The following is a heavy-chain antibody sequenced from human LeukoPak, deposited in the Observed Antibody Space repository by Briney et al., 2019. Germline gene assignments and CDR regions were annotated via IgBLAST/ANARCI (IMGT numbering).Heavy chain of an antibody. V-gene: IGHV1-18*01. D-gene: IGHD6-13*01. CDR1: GYTFTSYG. Sequence: PLASVKVSCKASGYTFTSYGISWVRQAPGQGLEWMGWISAYNGNTNYAQKLQGRVTMTTDTSTSTAYMELRSLRSDDTAVYYCARDPPLIAAAGTQHGMDVWGQGTTVTVSS. CDR3: ARDPPLIAAAGTQHGMDV. CDR2: ISAYNGNT. J-gene: IGHJ6*02.